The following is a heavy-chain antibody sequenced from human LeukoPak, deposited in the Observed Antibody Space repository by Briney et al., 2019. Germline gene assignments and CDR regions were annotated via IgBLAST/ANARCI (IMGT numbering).Heavy chain of an antibody. CDR2: INPSDGST. D-gene: IGHD5-24*01. CDR3: ARIKDGYNDAYDI. Sequence: ASVKVSCKASGYTFTSYYIHLVRQAPGQGFEWMAIINPSDGSTTNSQKFQGRVTMTRDTSTSTVYMELSGLRSEDTALYYCARIKDGYNDAYDIWGQGTMVTVSS. V-gene: IGHV1-46*01. CDR1: GYTFTSYY. J-gene: IGHJ3*02.